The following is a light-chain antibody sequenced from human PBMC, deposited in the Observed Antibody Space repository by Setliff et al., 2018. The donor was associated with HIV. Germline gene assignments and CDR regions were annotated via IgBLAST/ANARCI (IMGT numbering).Light chain of an antibody. CDR3: QSYDSSLLWV. CDR2: DVS. Sequence: ALTQPASVSGSPGQSITISCTGTSSDVGGYNYVSWYQQHPGKAPKLMIYDVSKRPSGVSNRFSGSKSGNTASLTISGLQAEDEADYYCQSYDSSLLWVFGGGTKVTVL. V-gene: IGLV2-14*01. J-gene: IGLJ3*02. CDR1: SSDVGGYNY.